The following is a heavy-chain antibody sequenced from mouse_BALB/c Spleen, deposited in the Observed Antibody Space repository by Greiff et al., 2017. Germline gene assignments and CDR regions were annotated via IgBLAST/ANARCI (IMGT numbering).Heavy chain of an antibody. CDR2: IWGDGST. CDR3: ARDQGLPAWFAY. V-gene: IGHV2-6-7*01. D-gene: IGHD2-2*01. Sequence: QVQLKQSGPGLVAPSQSLSITCTVSGFSFTGYGVNWVRQPPGKGLEWLGMIWGDGSTDYNSALKSRLSISKDNSKSQVFLKMNSLQTDDTARYYCARDQGLPAWFAYWGQGTLVTVSA. CDR1: GFSFTGYG. J-gene: IGHJ3*01.